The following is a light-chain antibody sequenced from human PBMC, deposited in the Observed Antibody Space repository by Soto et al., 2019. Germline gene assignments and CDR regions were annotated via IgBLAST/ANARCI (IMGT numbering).Light chain of an antibody. CDR2: SAS. CDR1: QNLGTLY. Sequence: EIVLTQSPGTLSLSPGERGTLSCRASQNLGTLYLAWFQQKSGQAPRLLIYSASRRATGIPDRFTGSGSGTDFTLTINRVEPEDFPVYFCQQYAGSPRTFGQGTKVDIK. J-gene: IGKJ1*01. CDR3: QQYAGSPRT. V-gene: IGKV3-20*01.